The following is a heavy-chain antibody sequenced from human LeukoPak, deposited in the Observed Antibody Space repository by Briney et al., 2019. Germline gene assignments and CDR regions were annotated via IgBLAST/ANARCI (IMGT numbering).Heavy chain of an antibody. J-gene: IGHJ4*02. CDR1: GFTFSSYE. CDR2: IISVGSPI. CDR3: ARKRSFDC. D-gene: IGHD1-1*01. Sequence: PGGSLRLSCAASGFTFSSYEMNWVRQAPGKGLEWVSYIISVGSPIYYADSVKGRFTISRDNAKNSLYLQMNSLRAEDTAVYSCARKRSFDCWGQGTLVTVSS. V-gene: IGHV3-48*03.